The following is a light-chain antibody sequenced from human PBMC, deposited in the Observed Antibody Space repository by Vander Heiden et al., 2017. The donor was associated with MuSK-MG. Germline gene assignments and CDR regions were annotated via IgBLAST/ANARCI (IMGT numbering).Light chain of an antibody. CDR2: ADN. Sequence: QSELTQPPAVSGAPGRRVTISCTGRSPNIRAGYAVHWYQQLPGSAPKLLIYADNRRPSGVSDRFSGSKSGTSASLAIAGLQGEDEADYFCQSYDNGLSGHYVFGTGTKVTVL. CDR3: QSYDNGLSGHYV. V-gene: IGLV1-40*01. CDR1: SPNIRAGYA. J-gene: IGLJ1*01.